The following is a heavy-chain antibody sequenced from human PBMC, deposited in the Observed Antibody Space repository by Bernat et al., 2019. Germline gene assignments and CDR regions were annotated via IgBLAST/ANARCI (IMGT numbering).Heavy chain of an antibody. D-gene: IGHD3-10*01. J-gene: IGHJ4*02. CDR1: GFTFSSYA. V-gene: IGHV3-23*01. Sequence: EVQLLESGGGLVQPGGSLRLSCAASGFTFSSYAMSWVRQAPGKGLEWVAAISGSGGSTYYADSVKGRFTISRDNSKNTLYLQMNSLRAEDTAVYYCAKGGYYYGSGFVDYWGQGTLVTVSS. CDR3: AKGGYYYGSGFVDY. CDR2: ISGSGGST.